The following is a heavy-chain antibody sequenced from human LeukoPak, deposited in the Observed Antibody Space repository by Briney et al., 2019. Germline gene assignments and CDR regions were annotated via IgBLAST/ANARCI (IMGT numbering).Heavy chain of an antibody. CDR1: SGFISSYY. Sequence: KTSETLSLTCIVSSGFISSYYWSWIRQTPGKGLEWIAFINYSGRIEYNPSLQSRVSISLDTSKNHFSLQLRSVMAADTAVYYCARLVDYDNSGDPDIFDIWGQGTIVSIS. D-gene: IGHD3-22*01. CDR3: ARLVDYDNSGDPDIFDI. J-gene: IGHJ3*02. CDR2: INYSGRI. V-gene: IGHV4-59*01.